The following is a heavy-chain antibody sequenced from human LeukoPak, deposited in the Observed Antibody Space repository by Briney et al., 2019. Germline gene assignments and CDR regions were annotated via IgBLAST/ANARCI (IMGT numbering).Heavy chain of an antibody. CDR3: ARVGGDFWSGSSSTEFYYMDV. D-gene: IGHD3-3*01. CDR1: GGTFSSYA. V-gene: IGHV1-69*13. CDR2: ISPIFGTA. Sequence: SVKVSCKASGGTFSSYAISWGRQAPGQGGEWMGGISPIFGTANYAQKFPGRVTITADESTSTAYMELSSLRSEDTAVYYCARVGGDFWSGSSSTEFYYMDVWGKGTTVTVSS. J-gene: IGHJ6*03.